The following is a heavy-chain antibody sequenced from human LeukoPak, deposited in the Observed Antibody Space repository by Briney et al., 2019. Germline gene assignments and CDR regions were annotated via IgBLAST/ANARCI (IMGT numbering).Heavy chain of an antibody. D-gene: IGHD4-11*01. CDR1: GGPISSGRYY. CDR2: IYTSGST. CDR3: ARDPDYSTDYYYYMDV. J-gene: IGHJ6*03. Sequence: PSQTLSLTCTASGGPISSGRYYWSWIRQPAGKGLEWIGRIYTSGSTNYNPSLKSRVTISVDTSKNQFSLKLSSVTAADTAVYYCARDPDYSTDYYYYMDVWGKGTTVTVSS. V-gene: IGHV4-61*02.